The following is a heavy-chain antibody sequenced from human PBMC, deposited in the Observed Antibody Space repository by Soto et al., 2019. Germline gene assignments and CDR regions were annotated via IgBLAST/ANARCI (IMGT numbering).Heavy chain of an antibody. CDR2: ISTYNGDT. D-gene: IGHD2-15*01. J-gene: IGHJ4*02. Sequence: ASVKVSCKASGYTFSTSGMSWLRQAPGQGLEWMGWISTYNGDTNDAPKFQGRVTITRDTSASTAYMELSSLRSEDTAVYYCARDLGYALPDYWGQGTLVTVSS. V-gene: IGHV1-18*01. CDR3: ARDLGYALPDY. CDR1: GYTFSTSG.